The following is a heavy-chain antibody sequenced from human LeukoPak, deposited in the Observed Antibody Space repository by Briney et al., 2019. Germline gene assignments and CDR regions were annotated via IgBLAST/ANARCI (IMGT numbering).Heavy chain of an antibody. D-gene: IGHD2-2*01. V-gene: IGHV1-18*01. CDR2: ISAYNGNT. Sequence: ASVKVSCKASGYTFTSYGISWVRQAPGQGLEWMGWISAYNGNTNYAQKLQGRVTMTTDTSTSTAYMELRSLRSDDTAVYYCARGRGYCSSTSCPGSDYWGQGTLVTVSS. CDR1: GYTFTSYG. J-gene: IGHJ4*02. CDR3: ARGRGYCSSTSCPGSDY.